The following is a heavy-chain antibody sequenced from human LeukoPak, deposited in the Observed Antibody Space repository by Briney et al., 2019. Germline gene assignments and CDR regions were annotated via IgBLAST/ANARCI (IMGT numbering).Heavy chain of an antibody. D-gene: IGHD5/OR15-5a*01. V-gene: IGHV3-53*01. CDR3: ARSNDAFDI. CDR2: IYSGGST. CDR1: GFTVSSNY. J-gene: IGHJ3*02. Sequence: GGSLRLSCAASGFTVSSNYMNWVRQAPGKGLEWVSIIYSGGSTFYADSVKGRFTISRDNSKNTLFLQMNNLRAEDTAVYYCARSNDAFDIWGQGTMVTVSS.